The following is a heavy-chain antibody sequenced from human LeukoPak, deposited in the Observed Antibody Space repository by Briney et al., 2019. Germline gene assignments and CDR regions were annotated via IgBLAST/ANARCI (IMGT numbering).Heavy chain of an antibody. Sequence: PGGSLRLSCAASGFTFRDYGIHWVRQAPGKGLEWVAFIRYDGNNKHYADSVKGRFTISRDNSKNTLYLQMNSLRVEDTAVYYCAKDKSIYYNDNSGFQGYLDFWGQGTLVTVSS. CDR2: IRYDGNNK. V-gene: IGHV3-30*02. CDR3: AKDKSIYYNDNSGFQGYLDF. D-gene: IGHD3-22*01. CDR1: GFTFRDYG. J-gene: IGHJ4*02.